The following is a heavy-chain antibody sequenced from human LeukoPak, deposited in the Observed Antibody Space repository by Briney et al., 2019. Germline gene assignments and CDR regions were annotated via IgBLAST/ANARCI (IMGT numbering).Heavy chain of an antibody. CDR3: ARTYGSGSYYFSNGGWFDP. D-gene: IGHD3-10*01. V-gene: IGHV4-34*01. CDR1: GGSFSGYY. CDR2: INHSGST. Sequence: SETLSLTCAVYGGSFSGYYWSWIRQPPGKGLEWIGEINHSGSTNYNPSLKSRVTISVDTSKNQFSLKLSSVTAADTAVYYCARTYGSGSYYFSNGGWFDPWGQGTLVTVSS. J-gene: IGHJ5*02.